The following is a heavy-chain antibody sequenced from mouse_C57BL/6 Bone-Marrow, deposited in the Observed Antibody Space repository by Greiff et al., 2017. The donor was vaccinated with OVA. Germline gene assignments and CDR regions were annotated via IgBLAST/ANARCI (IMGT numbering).Heavy chain of an antibody. J-gene: IGHJ2*01. D-gene: IGHD1-1*01. CDR1: GYTFTSYG. CDR2: IYPRSSNT. V-gene: IGHV1-81*01. Sequence: VQLQQSGAELARPGASVKLSCKASGYTFTSYGISWVKQRTGQGLEWIGEIYPRSSNTYYNEKFKGKATLTADKSSSTAYMELRSLTSEDSAVYFCARRGNYYGSSFYFDYWGQGTTLTVSS. CDR3: ARRGNYYGSSFYFDY.